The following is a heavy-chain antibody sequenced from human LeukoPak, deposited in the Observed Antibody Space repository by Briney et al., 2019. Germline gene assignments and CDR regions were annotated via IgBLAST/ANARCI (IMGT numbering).Heavy chain of an antibody. D-gene: IGHD6-13*01. J-gene: IGHJ4*02. CDR3: ASLRSRSSWTTFYFDY. CDR1: GGSISSYY. V-gene: IGHV4-4*07. Sequence: SETLSLTCTVSGGSISSYYWSWIRQPAGKGLEWIGRINTSGSTNYNPSLKSRVTMSVDTSKNQFSLKLSSVTAADTAVYYCASLRSRSSWTTFYFDYWGQGTLVTVSS. CDR2: INTSGST.